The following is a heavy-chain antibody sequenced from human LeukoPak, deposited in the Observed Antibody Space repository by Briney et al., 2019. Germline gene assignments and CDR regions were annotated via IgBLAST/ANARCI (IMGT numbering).Heavy chain of an antibody. CDR3: AKDKPYRTYYYGSGVDY. D-gene: IGHD3-10*01. V-gene: IGHV3-23*01. Sequence: PGGSLRLSCAASGFTFSSYAMSWVRQAPGKGLEWVSAISGSGGSTYYADSVKGRFTISRDNSKNTLYLQMNSLRAEDTAVYYCAKDKPYRTYYYGSGVDYWGQGTLVTVSS. CDR1: GFTFSSYA. J-gene: IGHJ4*02. CDR2: ISGSGGST.